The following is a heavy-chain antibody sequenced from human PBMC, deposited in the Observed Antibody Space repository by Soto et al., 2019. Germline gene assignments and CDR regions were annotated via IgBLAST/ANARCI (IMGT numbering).Heavy chain of an antibody. J-gene: IGHJ5*02. CDR3: ASSPHCSSTSCYFFDP. CDR2: IIPIFGTA. V-gene: IGHV1-69*13. CDR1: GGTFSSYA. D-gene: IGHD2-2*01. Sequence: GASVKVSCKASGGTFSSYAISWVRQAPGQGLEWMGGIIPIFGTANYAQKFQGRVTITADESTSTAYMELSSLRSEDTAVYYCASSPHCSSTSCYFFDPWGQGTLVTVSS.